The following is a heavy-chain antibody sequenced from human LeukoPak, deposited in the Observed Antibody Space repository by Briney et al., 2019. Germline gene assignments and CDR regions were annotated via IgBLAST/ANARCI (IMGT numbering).Heavy chain of an antibody. CDR2: IYTSGST. CDR3: ASGIVYSYDYVFDY. V-gene: IGHV4-4*07. CDR1: GGSISSYY. Sequence: SETLSLTCTVSGGSISSYYWSWIRQPAGTGLDWIGRIYTSGSTNYNPSPTTRVTMSVETSKIQLSLRLSSVAAADTYLYDCASGIVYSYDYVFDYWGQGTLVTVSS. D-gene: IGHD5-18*01. J-gene: IGHJ4*02.